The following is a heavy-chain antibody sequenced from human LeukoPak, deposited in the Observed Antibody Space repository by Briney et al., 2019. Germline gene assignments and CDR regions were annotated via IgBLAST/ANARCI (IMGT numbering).Heavy chain of an antibody. D-gene: IGHD1-26*01. J-gene: IGHJ3*02. V-gene: IGHV3-23*01. CDR1: GFTFSSYA. CDR3: AKGTPGRQWELLRFDAFDI. CDR2: ICGSGGST. Sequence: GGSLRLSCAASGFTFSSYAMSWVRQAPGKGLGWVSAICGSGGSTYYADSVKGRFTISRDNSKNTLYLQMNSLRAEDTAVYYCAKGTPGRQWELLRFDAFDIWGQGTMVTVSS.